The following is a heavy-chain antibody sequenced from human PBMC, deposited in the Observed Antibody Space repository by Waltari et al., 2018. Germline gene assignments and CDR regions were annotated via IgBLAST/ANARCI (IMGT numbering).Heavy chain of an antibody. CDR1: GFTFSNYF. V-gene: IGHV3-23*01. J-gene: IGHJ5*02. CDR2: SSDSGVNT. D-gene: IGHD3-10*01. Sequence: EVQLLESGGGFVQPGGSLRLSCAASGFTFSNYFMNWVRQVPGKGLEWVSASSDSGVNTYYADSLKSRFTISRDNSKNTLYLQMNSLRADDTAIYYCATRVSSWGQGTLVTVSS. CDR3: ATRVSS.